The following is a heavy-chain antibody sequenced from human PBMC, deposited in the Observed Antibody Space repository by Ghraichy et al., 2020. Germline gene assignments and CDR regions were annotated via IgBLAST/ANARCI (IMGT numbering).Heavy chain of an antibody. J-gene: IGHJ4*02. Sequence: GGSLRLSCAASGFTFSSYSMNWVRQAPGKGLEWVSSISGSSSYIHYADSVKGRFTISRENAKSSLHLQMNSLRAEDTAIYYCARPLIAAGGQWYFDYWGQGTLVTVSS. CDR2: ISGSSSYI. CDR3: ARPLIAAGGQWYFDY. V-gene: IGHV3-21*01. CDR1: GFTFSSYS. D-gene: IGHD6-13*01.